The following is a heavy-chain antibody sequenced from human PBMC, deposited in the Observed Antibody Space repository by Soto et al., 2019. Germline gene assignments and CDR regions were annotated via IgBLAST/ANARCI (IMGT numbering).Heavy chain of an antibody. CDR2: IYYSGST. Sequence: PSETLSLTCPVSGGSISSYYGSLIRPPPGKGLEWIGYIYYSGSTNYNPSLKSRVTISVDTSKNQFSLKLSSVTAADTAVYYCATLQPPLVGAFFDYWGQGTLVTVSS. V-gene: IGHV4-59*01. CDR1: GGSISSYY. D-gene: IGHD1-26*01. CDR3: ATLQPPLVGAFFDY. J-gene: IGHJ4*02.